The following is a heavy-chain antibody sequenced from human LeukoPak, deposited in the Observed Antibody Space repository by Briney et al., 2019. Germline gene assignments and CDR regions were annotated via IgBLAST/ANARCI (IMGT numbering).Heavy chain of an antibody. V-gene: IGHV3-48*03. D-gene: IGHD2-21*01. CDR1: GFSFSSYE. Sequence: GGSLRLSRPVSGFSFSSYEMIWVRQAPGKGLEWVSYIGSTTNSIYYADSVKGRFTISRDNAKKSLHLQMNSLRAEDTAVYYCARDEYCGLYSYMDVWGKGTTVTVSS. J-gene: IGHJ6*03. CDR3: ARDEYCGLYSYMDV. CDR2: IGSTTNSI.